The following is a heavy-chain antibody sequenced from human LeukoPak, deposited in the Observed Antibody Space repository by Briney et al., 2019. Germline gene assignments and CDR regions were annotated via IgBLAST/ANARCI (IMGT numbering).Heavy chain of an antibody. CDR2: ISYDGSNK. Sequence: GGSLRLSCAASGFTFSSYAMHWVRQAPGKGLEWVAVISYDGSNKYYADSVKGRFTISRDNSKNTQYLQMNSLRAEDTAVYYCAKQEQWLVIDYWGQGTLVTVSS. V-gene: IGHV3-30*18. CDR3: AKQEQWLVIDY. D-gene: IGHD6-19*01. CDR1: GFTFSSYA. J-gene: IGHJ4*02.